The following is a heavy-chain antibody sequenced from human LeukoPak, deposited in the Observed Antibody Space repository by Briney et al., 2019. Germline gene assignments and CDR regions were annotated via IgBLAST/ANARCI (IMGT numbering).Heavy chain of an antibody. CDR3: AKSARDVDTAMVI. CDR2: ISGSGGST. D-gene: IGHD5-18*01. J-gene: IGHJ4*02. Sequence: GGSLRLSCAASVFTSSSYAMSWVRQAPGKGLEWVSAISGSGGSTYYADSVKGRFTIPRDNSKNTLYLQMNSLRAEDTAVYYCAKSARDVDTAMVIWGQRTLVTVSS. CDR1: VFTSSSYA. V-gene: IGHV3-23*01.